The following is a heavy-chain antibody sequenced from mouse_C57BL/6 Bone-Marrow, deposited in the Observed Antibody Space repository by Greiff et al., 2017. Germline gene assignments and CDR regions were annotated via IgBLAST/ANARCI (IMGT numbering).Heavy chain of an antibody. CDR2: IWSDGST. Sequence: QVQLQQSGPGLVAPSQSLSITCTVSGFSLTSYGVHWVRQPPGKGLEWLVVIWSDGSTTYNSALKSRLSISKDNSKSQVFLKMNSLQTDDTAMYYCARESYDSNYVGYYYAMDYWGQGTSVTVSS. CDR3: ARESYDSNYVGYYYAMDY. V-gene: IGHV2-6*03. CDR1: GFSLTSYG. D-gene: IGHD2-5*01. J-gene: IGHJ4*01.